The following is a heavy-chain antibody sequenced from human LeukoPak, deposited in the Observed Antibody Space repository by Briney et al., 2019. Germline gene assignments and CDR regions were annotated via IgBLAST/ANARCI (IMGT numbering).Heavy chain of an antibody. J-gene: IGHJ5*02. CDR1: GYSFTSYW. V-gene: IGHV5-51*01. CDR2: IYPGDSDT. Sequence: GESLQISCKGSGYSFTSYWIGWVRQTPGKGLEWMGIIYPGDSDTRYSPSFQGQVTISADKSISTAYLQRSSLKASDTAMYYCARWAGYSGSYPDHWGQGTLVTVSS. D-gene: IGHD1-26*01. CDR3: ARWAGYSGSYPDH.